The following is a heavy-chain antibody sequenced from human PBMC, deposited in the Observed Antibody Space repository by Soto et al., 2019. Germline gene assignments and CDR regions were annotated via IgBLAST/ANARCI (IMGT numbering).Heavy chain of an antibody. CDR3: ARSHLYYDSSGYPDY. Sequence: LRLSCAASGFTFSDYYMSWIRQAPGKGLEWVSYISSSGSTIYYADSVKGRFTISRDNAKNSLYLQMNSPRAEDTAVYYCARSHLYYDSSGYPDYWGQGTLVTVSS. V-gene: IGHV3-11*01. D-gene: IGHD3-22*01. CDR2: ISSSGSTI. J-gene: IGHJ4*02. CDR1: GFTFSDYY.